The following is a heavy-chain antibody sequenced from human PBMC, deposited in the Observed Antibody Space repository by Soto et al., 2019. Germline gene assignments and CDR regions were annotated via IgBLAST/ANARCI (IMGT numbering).Heavy chain of an antibody. J-gene: IGHJ4*02. CDR3: AVGGGDLSLTPFDY. V-gene: IGHV3-30*03. Sequence: QPGGSLRLSCAASGFTFSSYGMHWVRQAPGKGLEWVAVISTDGTNQHHADSVKGRFTISRDNFKNTLYLQMNSLRPEDTAVYFCAVGGGDLSLTPFDYWGQGTLVTVSS. CDR1: GFTFSSYG. CDR2: ISTDGTNQ. D-gene: IGHD3-16*02.